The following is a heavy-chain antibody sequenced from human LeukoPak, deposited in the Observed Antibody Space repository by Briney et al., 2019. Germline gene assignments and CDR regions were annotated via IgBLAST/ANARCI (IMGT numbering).Heavy chain of an antibody. CDR2: IYTSGST. CDR1: GGSISSYY. Sequence: PSETLPLTCTVSGGSISSYYWSWIRQPAGKGLEWIGRIYTSGSTNYNPSLKSRVTMSVDTSKNQFSLKLSSVTAADTAVYYCARDRSYYDSSGYYWVLDYWGQGTLVTVSS. V-gene: IGHV4-4*07. J-gene: IGHJ4*02. D-gene: IGHD3-22*01. CDR3: ARDRSYYDSSGYYWVLDY.